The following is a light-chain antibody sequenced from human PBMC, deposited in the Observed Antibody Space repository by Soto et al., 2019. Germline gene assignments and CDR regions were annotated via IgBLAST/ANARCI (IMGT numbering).Light chain of an antibody. CDR1: SSDVGANNY. V-gene: IGLV2-8*01. CDR3: SSYAGTNRV. CDR2: EVT. J-gene: IGLJ1*01. Sequence: QSVLTQPPSASGSPGQSVTISCIGTSSDVGANNYVSWYQQHPGKAPKLMIYEVTKRPSGVPDRFSGSKSGNTASLTVSGLQAEDEADYYCSSYAGTNRVFGTGTKLTVL.